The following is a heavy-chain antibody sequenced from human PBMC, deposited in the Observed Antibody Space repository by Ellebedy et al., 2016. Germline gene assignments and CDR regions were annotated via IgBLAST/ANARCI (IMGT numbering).Heavy chain of an antibody. V-gene: IGHV3-9*01. J-gene: IGHJ4*02. CDR3: AKGAGIAARPFDY. Sequence: SLKISCAASGFTFDDYAMHWVRQAPGKGLEWVSGISWNSGNIGYADSVKGRFTISRDNAKNSLYLQMNSLRAEDTALYYCAKGAGIAARPFDYWGQGTLVTVSS. CDR1: GFTFDDYA. CDR2: ISWNSGNI. D-gene: IGHD6-6*01.